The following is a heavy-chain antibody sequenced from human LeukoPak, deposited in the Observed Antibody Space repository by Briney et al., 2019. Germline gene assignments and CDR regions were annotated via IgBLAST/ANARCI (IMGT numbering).Heavy chain of an antibody. D-gene: IGHD6-19*01. Sequence: PKASVKVSCKASGYTFTGYYMHWVRQAPGQGLEWMGWINPNSGGTNYAQKFQGRVTMTRDTSISTAYMELSRLRSDDTAVYYCARVRVAVAGTAPLGYWGQGTLVTVSS. CDR3: ARVRVAVAGTAPLGY. CDR2: INPNSGGT. CDR1: GYTFTGYY. V-gene: IGHV1-2*02. J-gene: IGHJ4*02.